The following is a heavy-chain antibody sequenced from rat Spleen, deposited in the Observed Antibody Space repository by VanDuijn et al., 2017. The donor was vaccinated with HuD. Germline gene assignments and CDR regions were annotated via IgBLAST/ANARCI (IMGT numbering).Heavy chain of an antibody. CDR2: MNKDSSTI. J-gene: IGHJ4*01. CDR1: GFNLNDYW. CDR3: ARLSYYDGTYVMDA. Sequence: EVKLVESGGGLVQRGRSLKLSCAASGFNLNDYWMGWVRQAPGKGLEWIGEMNKDSSTINYTPSLKDKFTIPRDNAQNTLYLQMSKLGSEDTATYYCARLSYYDGTYVMDAWGQGASVTVSS. D-gene: IGHD1-12*02. V-gene: IGHV4-2*01.